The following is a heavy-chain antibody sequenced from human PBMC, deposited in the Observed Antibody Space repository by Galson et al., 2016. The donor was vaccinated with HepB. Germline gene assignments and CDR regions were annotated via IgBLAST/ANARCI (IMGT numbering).Heavy chain of an antibody. V-gene: IGHV4-39*07. D-gene: IGHD1-1*01. CDR2: IYYSGRT. CDR3: ARENWNDEVDY. Sequence: ETLSLTCTDSGGSISSPSYYWGWIRQPPGKGLEWIGSIYYSGRTYHDPSLKGRVTISVDTSKNQFSLKVRSVTAADTAVYYCARENWNDEVDYWGQGTLVTVSS. CDR1: GGSISSPSYY. J-gene: IGHJ4*02.